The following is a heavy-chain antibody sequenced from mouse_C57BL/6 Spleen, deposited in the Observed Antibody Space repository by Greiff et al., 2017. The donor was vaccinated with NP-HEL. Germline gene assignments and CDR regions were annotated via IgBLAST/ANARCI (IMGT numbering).Heavy chain of an antibody. D-gene: IGHD2-5*01. CDR3: ARDSNYFDY. J-gene: IGHJ2*01. CDR2: FSSGSSTI. CDR1: GFTFSDYG. Sequence: EVHLVESGGGLVKPGGSLKLSCAASGFTFSDYGMHWVRQAPETGLEWVAYFSSGSSTIYSVDTVKGRFTISRDNAKNTLYLQMTRLRAEDAAMYYCARDSNYFDYWGQGTTLTVSS. V-gene: IGHV5-17*01.